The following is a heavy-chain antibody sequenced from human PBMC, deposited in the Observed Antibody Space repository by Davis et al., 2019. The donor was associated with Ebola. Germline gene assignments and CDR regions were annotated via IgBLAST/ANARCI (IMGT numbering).Heavy chain of an antibody. CDR1: GFTFSSYW. D-gene: IGHD5-18*01. CDR2: INSDGRST. CDR3: ARGGYSYGDRYYYYGMDV. Sequence: HTGGSLRLSCAASGFTFSSYWMHWVRQAPGKGLVWVSRINSDGRSTSYADSVKGRFTISRDNAKNTLYLQMNRRRAEDTAVYYCARGGYSYGDRYYYYGMDVWGKGTTVTVSS. V-gene: IGHV3-74*01. J-gene: IGHJ6*04.